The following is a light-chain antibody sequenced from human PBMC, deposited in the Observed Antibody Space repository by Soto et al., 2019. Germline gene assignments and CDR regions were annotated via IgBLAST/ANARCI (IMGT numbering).Light chain of an antibody. CDR1: QSVSNY. Sequence: EIVLTQSPATLSLSPGERATLSCRASQSVSNYLAWFQQKPGQAPRLLIYDASNRATGIPARFSGSGSGTGFTLTISSLETEDFAVYYCQQRSSWPLLTFGGGTKVEI. V-gene: IGKV3-11*01. CDR3: QQRSSWPLLT. J-gene: IGKJ4*01. CDR2: DAS.